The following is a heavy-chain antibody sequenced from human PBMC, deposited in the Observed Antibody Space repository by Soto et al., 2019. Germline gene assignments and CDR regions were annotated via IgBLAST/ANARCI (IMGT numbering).Heavy chain of an antibody. J-gene: IGHJ6*02. D-gene: IGHD6-19*01. CDR2: INHSGVT. Sequence: PSETLSLTCAVSGGSFSGYYWSWIRQPPGKGLEWIGEINHSGVTNYKPSLKRRVTISVDTSKNQFSLQLKSVTAADTALYYCARFSGSYYYAMDVWGQGSTVTVSS. CDR3: ARFSGSYYYAMDV. V-gene: IGHV4-34*01. CDR1: GGSFSGYY.